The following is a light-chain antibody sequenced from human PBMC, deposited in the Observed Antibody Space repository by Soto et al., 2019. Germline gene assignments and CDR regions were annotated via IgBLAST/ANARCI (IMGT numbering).Light chain of an antibody. V-gene: IGLV2-14*01. J-gene: IGLJ1*01. CDR1: SSDCGGYNY. CDR2: DVS. CDR3: SSYTSSSTLV. Sequence: QSALTQPASVSESPGQAITISCTGTSSDCGGYNYVSWYQQHPGKAPKLIIYDVSNRPSAVSNRFSGSRSGNTASLTISGLQAEDAADYYCSSYTSSSTLVFGTGTKVTVL.